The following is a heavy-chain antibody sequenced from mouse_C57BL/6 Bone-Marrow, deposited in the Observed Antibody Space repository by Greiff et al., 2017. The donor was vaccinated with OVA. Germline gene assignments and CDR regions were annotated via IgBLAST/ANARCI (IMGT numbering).Heavy chain of an antibody. V-gene: IGHV6-3*01. Sequence: EVKLMESGGGLVQPGGSMKLSCVASGFTFSNYWMNWVRQSPEKGLEWVAQIRLKSDNYATHYAESVKGRFTISRDDSKSSVYLQMNNLRAEDTGIYYCTTMVTTPFDYWGQGTTLTVSS. J-gene: IGHJ2*01. D-gene: IGHD2-2*01. CDR3: TTMVTTPFDY. CDR1: GFTFSNYW. CDR2: IRLKSDNYAT.